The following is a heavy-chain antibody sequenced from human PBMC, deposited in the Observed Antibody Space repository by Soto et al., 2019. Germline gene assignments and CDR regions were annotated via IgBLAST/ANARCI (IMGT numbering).Heavy chain of an antibody. CDR1: GFTFSSYA. J-gene: IGHJ6*02. CDR2: ISYDGSNK. CDR3: ARSAYCSGGSCYGGPLHQYYYYYYGMDV. Sequence: GGSLRLSCAASGFTFSSYAMHWVRQAPGKGLEWVAVISYDGSNKYYADSVKGRFTISRDNSKNTLYLQMNSLRAEDTAVYYCARSAYCSGGSCYGGPLHQYYYYYYGMDVWGQGTTVTVSS. V-gene: IGHV3-30-3*01. D-gene: IGHD2-15*01.